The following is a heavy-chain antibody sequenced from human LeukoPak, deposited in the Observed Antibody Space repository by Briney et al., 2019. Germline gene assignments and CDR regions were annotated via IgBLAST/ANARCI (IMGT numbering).Heavy chain of an antibody. CDR2: ISSSSSTI. V-gene: IGHV3-48*01. CDR3: ARVRGSYASDY. J-gene: IGHJ4*02. Sequence: GGSLRLSCAASGFTFSGYSMTWVRQAPGKGLGWLSYISSSSSTIYYADSVKGRITISRDNAKNSLYLQMNSLRAEDTALYYCARVRGSYASDYWGQGTLVTVSS. CDR1: GFTFSGYS. D-gene: IGHD3-16*01.